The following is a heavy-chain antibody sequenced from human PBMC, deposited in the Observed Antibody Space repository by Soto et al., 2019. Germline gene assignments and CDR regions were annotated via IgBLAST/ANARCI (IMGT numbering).Heavy chain of an antibody. J-gene: IGHJ5*02. CDR3: ARGVHCGGDCYSGQGWFDP. CDR2: TFHSGSS. CDR1: GGSISSSNW. Sequence: PSETLSLTCAVSGGSISSSNWWSWVRQPPGKGLEWNGETFHSGSSIYSPTLKSRVTISVDKSKNQFSLKLSSVTAADTAVYYCARGVHCGGDCYSGQGWFDPWGQGTLVTVSS. D-gene: IGHD2-21*02. V-gene: IGHV4-4*02.